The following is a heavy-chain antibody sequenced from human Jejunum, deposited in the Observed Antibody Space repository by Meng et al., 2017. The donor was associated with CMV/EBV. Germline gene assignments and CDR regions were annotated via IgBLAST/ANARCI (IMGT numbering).Heavy chain of an antibody. Sequence: LSCAASGFTFSTYAMHWVRRAPGKGLGWVSGIRADDYRTFYAGSVRGRFTISRDNSKNAVYLEMNSLRAEDTAVYFCAKATDFDSWGQGTRVTVSS. J-gene: IGHJ4*02. CDR2: IRADDYRT. CDR1: GFTFSTYA. V-gene: IGHV3-23*01. D-gene: IGHD4-11*01. CDR3: AKATDFDS.